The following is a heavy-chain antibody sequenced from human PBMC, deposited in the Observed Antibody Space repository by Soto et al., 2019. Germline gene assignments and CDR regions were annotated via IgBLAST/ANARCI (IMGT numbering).Heavy chain of an antibody. V-gene: IGHV4-39*01. J-gene: IGHJ5*02. D-gene: IGHD3-22*01. CDR1: GGSSVGLSDC. Sequence: SGGSSVGLSDCRVMNRKTPGKGLEWIGSIYYSGSTYYNPSLKSRVTISVDTSKNQFSLKLSSVTAADTAVYFWARQGCYSSYWFDPWGQGTLVTVSS. CDR3: ARQGCYSSYWFDP. CDR2: IYYSGST.